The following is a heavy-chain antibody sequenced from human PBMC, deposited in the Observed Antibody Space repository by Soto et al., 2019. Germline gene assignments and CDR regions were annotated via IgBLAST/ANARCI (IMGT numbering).Heavy chain of an antibody. J-gene: IGHJ4*02. CDR1: GGSISSYY. D-gene: IGHD2-15*01. V-gene: IGHV4-59*08. CDR3: ARRYGGTFDY. Sequence: QVQLQESGPGLVKPSETLSLTCTVSGGSISSYYWSWIRQPPGKGLEWIGYIYYSGSTNYNPSLKRRVTISVATSTNQFSLKLSSVTAADTAVYYCARRYGGTFDYWGQGALVTVSS. CDR2: IYYSGST.